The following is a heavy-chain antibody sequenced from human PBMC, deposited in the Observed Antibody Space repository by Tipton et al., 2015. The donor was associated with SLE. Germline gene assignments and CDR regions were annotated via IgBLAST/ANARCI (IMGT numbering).Heavy chain of an antibody. V-gene: IGHV4-31*03. CDR1: GGSINVGFYY. Sequence: TLSLTCSVSGGSINVGFYYWSWIRQHPGKGLEWIGFIYYTGSTSYNPSLKSRVTLSLDTTKNQFSLRLTSVTAADTAVYYCARDQVGMGDFNSWGPGTLVTVSS. CDR2: IYYTGST. J-gene: IGHJ4*02. CDR3: ARDQVGMGDFNS. D-gene: IGHD2-21*01.